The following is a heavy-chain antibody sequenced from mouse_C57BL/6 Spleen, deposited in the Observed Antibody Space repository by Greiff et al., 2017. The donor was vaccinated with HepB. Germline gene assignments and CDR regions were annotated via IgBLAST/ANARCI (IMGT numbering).Heavy chain of an antibody. Sequence: EVQGVESGGGLVKPGGSLKLSCAASGFTFSSYTMSWVRQTPEKRLEWVATISGGGGNTYYPDSVKGRFTISRDNAKNTLYLQMSSLRSEDTALYYCARHDDYGSLQGYFDVWGTGTTVTVSS. D-gene: IGHD1-1*01. J-gene: IGHJ1*03. CDR3: ARHDDYGSLQGYFDV. CDR1: GFTFSSYT. CDR2: ISGGGGNT. V-gene: IGHV5-9*01.